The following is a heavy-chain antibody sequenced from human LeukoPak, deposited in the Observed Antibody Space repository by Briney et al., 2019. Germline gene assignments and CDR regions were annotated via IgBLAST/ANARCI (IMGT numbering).Heavy chain of an antibody. CDR2: INSDGIST. CDR1: GFTFSSYG. J-gene: IGHJ4*02. D-gene: IGHD4-17*01. V-gene: IGHV3-74*01. Sequence: PGRSLRLSCAASGFTFSSYGMHWVRQAPGKGLVWVSRINSDGISTSYADSVKGRFTISRDNAKNTLYLQMNSLRAEDTAVYYCAKGGATVIDYWGQGTLVTVSS. CDR3: AKGGATVIDY.